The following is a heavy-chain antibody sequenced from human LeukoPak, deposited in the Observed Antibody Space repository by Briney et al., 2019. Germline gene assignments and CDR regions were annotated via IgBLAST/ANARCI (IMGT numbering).Heavy chain of an antibody. J-gene: IGHJ4*02. CDR1: GGSISPYY. V-gene: IGHV4-59*01. Sequence: SETLSLTCTVSGGSISPYYWSWIRQPPGKGLEWIGYIYYSGTTTYNPSLESRVTMSVDTSKDQASLNLNSVTAADTAVYYCARDLKIGYNSGWYSFDYWGQGILVTVSS. D-gene: IGHD6-19*01. CDR3: ARDLKIGYNSGWYSFDY. CDR2: IYYSGTT.